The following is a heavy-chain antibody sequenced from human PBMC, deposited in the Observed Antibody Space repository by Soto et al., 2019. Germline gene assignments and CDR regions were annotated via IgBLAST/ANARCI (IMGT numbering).Heavy chain of an antibody. J-gene: IGHJ4*02. D-gene: IGHD3-16*02. V-gene: IGHV4-34*01. CDR2: INHSGST. Sequence: SETLSLTCAVYGGSFSGYYWSWIRQPPGKGLEWIGEINHSGSTNYNPSLKSRVTISVDTSKNQFSLKLSSVTAADTAVYYCARGKLSDYVWGSYRYQFDYWGQGTVVTVSS. CDR1: GGSFSGYY. CDR3: ARGKLSDYVWGSYRYQFDY.